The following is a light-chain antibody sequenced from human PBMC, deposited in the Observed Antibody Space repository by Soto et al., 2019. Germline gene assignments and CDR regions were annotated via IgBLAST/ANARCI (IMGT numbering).Light chain of an antibody. CDR1: QGINSY. J-gene: IGKJ1*01. V-gene: IGKV1-9*01. CDR2: TAS. Sequence: DIQLTQSPSFLSASVGDRVTVTCRASQGINSYLAWYQQKPGKAPKLLIYTASTLQSGVPSRFSGSGSGTEFTLTITSLQPEDFAAYYCQHVWTFGQGTTVEVK. CDR3: QHVWT.